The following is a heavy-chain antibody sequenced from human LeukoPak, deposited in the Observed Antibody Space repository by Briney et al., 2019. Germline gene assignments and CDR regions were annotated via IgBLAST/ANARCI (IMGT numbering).Heavy chain of an antibody. CDR3: AKERISGYGSDWRSDASDI. J-gene: IGHJ3*02. Sequence: GGSLRLSCVASGFTFSDYYMSWIRQAPGKGLEWVAYISSTSSTIYYADSVKGRFTISRDNAKNSLYLQMNSLRAEDTAVYYCAKERISGYGSDWRSDASDIWGQGTMVTVSS. CDR1: GFTFSDYY. V-gene: IGHV3-11*01. CDR2: ISSTSSTI. D-gene: IGHD6-19*01.